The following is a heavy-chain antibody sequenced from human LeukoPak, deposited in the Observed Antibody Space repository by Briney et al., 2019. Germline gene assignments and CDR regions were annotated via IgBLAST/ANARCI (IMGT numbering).Heavy chain of an antibody. V-gene: IGHV6-1*01. CDR3: ARDYVYCSSTSCYWLYYYYYMDV. CDR1: GDSVSSNSAA. Sequence: PSQTLSLTCAISGDSVSSNSAAWNWIRQSPSRGLEWLGRTYYRSKWYNDYAVSVKSRITINPDTSKNQFSLQLNSVTPEDTAVYYCARDYVYCSSTSCYWLYYYYYMDVWGKGTTVTVSS. D-gene: IGHD2-2*01. CDR2: TYYRSKWYN. J-gene: IGHJ6*03.